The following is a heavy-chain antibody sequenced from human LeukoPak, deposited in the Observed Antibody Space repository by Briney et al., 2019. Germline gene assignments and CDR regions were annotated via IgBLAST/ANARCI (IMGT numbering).Heavy chain of an antibody. Sequence: SETLSLTCTVSGGSISSSSYYWGWLRQPPGKGLEWIGSIYYSGSTYYNPSLKSRVTISVDTSKNQFSLKLSSVTAADTAVYYCARDYCSSTSCYGDSRYFQHWGQGTLVTVSS. D-gene: IGHD2-2*01. J-gene: IGHJ1*01. V-gene: IGHV4-39*02. CDR2: IYYSGST. CDR1: GGSISSSSYY. CDR3: ARDYCSSTSCYGDSRYFQH.